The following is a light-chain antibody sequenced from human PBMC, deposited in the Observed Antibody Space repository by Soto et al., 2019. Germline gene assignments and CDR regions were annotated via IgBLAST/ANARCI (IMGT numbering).Light chain of an antibody. CDR3: LSYTGSDTSYV. Sequence: QSVLTQPASVSGSPGQSVTISCTGTSSDVGSYNYVAWYQQFPGKTPKLIIYEVRNRPSGVSSRFSGSKSGNTASLTISGLQAEDEADYYCLSYTGSDTSYVFGTGTKVTVL. CDR1: SSDVGSYNY. CDR2: EVR. V-gene: IGLV2-14*01. J-gene: IGLJ1*01.